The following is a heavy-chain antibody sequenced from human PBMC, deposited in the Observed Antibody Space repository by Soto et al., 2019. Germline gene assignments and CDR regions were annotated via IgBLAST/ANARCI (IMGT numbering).Heavy chain of an antibody. CDR3: ARDSRSAFYX. CDR2: ISSSGSTI. D-gene: IGHD2-15*01. Sequence: GGSLRLSCAASGFTFSDYYMSWIRQAPGKGLDWVSYISSSGSTIYYEESLKGRFTISRDNAKNSLYLQMNSLRAEETAVYYCARDSRSAFYXWGQGTMFTVS. V-gene: IGHV3-11*01. CDR1: GFTFSDYY. J-gene: IGHJ3*02.